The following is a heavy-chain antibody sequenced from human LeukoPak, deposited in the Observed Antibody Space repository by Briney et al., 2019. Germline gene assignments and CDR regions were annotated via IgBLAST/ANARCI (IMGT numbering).Heavy chain of an antibody. CDR2: ISYDGSNK. D-gene: IGHD6-13*01. CDR3: ARDSSSWYSYTSYYFDY. J-gene: IGHJ4*02. CDR1: GFTASSSY. V-gene: IGHV3-30*03. Sequence: GGSLRLSCAASGFTASSSYMSWVRQAPGKGLEWVAVISYDGSNKYYADSVKGRFTISRDNSKNTLYLQMNSLRAEDTAVYYCARDSSSWYSYTSYYFDYWGQGTLVTVSS.